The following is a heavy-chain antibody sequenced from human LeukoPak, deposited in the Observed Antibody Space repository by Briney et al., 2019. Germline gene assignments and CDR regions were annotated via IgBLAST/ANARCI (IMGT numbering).Heavy chain of an antibody. D-gene: IGHD2-2*01. V-gene: IGHV3-74*01. CDR1: GFTFSKYW. CDR2: INPDDKST. J-gene: IGHJ4*02. Sequence: GGSLRLSCAASGFTFSKYWLHWVRQAPGKGLVWVSRINPDDKSTSYADSVKGRFTISRDDAKKTLYLQMNSLRAEDTAVYYCARVGVVVPAATRSSHFDYWGQGTLVTVSS. CDR3: ARVGVVVPAATRSSHFDY.